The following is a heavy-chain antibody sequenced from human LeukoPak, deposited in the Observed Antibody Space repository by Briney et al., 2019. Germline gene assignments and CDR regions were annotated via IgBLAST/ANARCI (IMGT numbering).Heavy chain of an antibody. CDR2: INHSGST. CDR1: GGSFSGYY. J-gene: IGHJ3*02. V-gene: IGHV4-34*01. Sequence: SETLSLTCAVYGGSFSGYYWSWIRQPPGKGLEWIGEINHSGSTNYNPSLKSRVTISVDTSKNQFSLKLSSVTAADTAVYYCARGRATMVRGVRRSHAFDIWGQGTMVTVSS. D-gene: IGHD3-10*01. CDR3: ARGRATMVRGVRRSHAFDI.